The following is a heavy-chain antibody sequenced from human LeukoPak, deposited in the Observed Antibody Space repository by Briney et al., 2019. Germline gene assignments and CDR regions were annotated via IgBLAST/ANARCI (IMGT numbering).Heavy chain of an antibody. CDR3: ARDPGRGNWFDP. CDR2: INPSGGST. CDR1: GYTFTSYY. J-gene: IGHJ5*02. Sequence: GASVKVSCKASGYTFTSYYMHWVRQAPGQGLEWMGIINPSGGSTSYAQKFQGRVTMTRDTSTSTVYMELSSLRSEDMAVYYCARDPGRGNWFDPWGQGTLVTVSS. V-gene: IGHV1-46*01.